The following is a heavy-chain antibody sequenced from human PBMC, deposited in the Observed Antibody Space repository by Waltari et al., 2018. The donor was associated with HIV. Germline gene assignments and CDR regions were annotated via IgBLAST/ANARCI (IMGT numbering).Heavy chain of an antibody. CDR2: VIPSPGTA. CDR3: AREWAEGGLLEWLGHGMDV. J-gene: IGHJ6*02. D-gene: IGHD3-3*01. CDR1: GGTFSSYA. V-gene: IGHV1-69*11. Sequence: QVQLVQSGAEVKKPGSSVKVSCKASGGTFSSYAVSWVRQAPGQGLEWVGVVIPSPGTANYAQEFQGRCTITADESTSTAYVELSSLRSEDTAVYYCAREWAEGGLLEWLGHGMDVWGQGTTVTVSS.